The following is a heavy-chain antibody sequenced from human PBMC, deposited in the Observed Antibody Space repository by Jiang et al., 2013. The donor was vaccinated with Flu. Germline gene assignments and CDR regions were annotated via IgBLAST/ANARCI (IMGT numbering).Heavy chain of an antibody. CDR1: GYTFTGYY. CDR3: ARDLPYTGLRFPPGY. V-gene: IGHV1-2*02. CDR2: INPNSGGA. Sequence: GAEVKKPGASVKVSCKASGYTFTGYYMHWVRQAPGQGLEWMGWINPNSGGANYAQKFQGRVTMTRDTSISTAYMELSRLRSDDTAVYYCARDLPYTGLRFPPGYWGQGTLVTVSS. D-gene: IGHD3-3*01. J-gene: IGHJ4*02.